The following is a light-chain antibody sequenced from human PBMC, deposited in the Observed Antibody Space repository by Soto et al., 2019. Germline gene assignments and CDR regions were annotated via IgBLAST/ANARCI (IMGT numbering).Light chain of an antibody. Sequence: QSVLTQPPSVSGAPGQRVTISCTGSSSNIGAGYDVHWYQQLPGTAPKLLIYGNNNRPSGVPDRFSGSKSGTSASLAITGLQAEDEADYCCQSYDSRLSAWVFGGGTKLTVL. CDR3: QSYDSRLSAWV. CDR2: GNN. V-gene: IGLV1-40*01. CDR1: SSNIGAGYD. J-gene: IGLJ3*02.